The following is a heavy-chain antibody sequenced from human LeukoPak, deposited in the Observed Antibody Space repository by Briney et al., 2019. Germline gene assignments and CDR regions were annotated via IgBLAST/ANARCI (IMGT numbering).Heavy chain of an antibody. Sequence: GGSLRLSCAASGFTFSSYAMHRVRQAPGKGLEWVAVISYDGSNKYYADSVKGRFTISRDNSKNTLYLQMNSLGAEDTAVYYCARDLGSSSPPYGMDVWGKGTTVTVSS. J-gene: IGHJ6*04. D-gene: IGHD6-13*01. CDR2: ISYDGSNK. V-gene: IGHV3-30*04. CDR1: GFTFSSYA. CDR3: ARDLGSSSPPYGMDV.